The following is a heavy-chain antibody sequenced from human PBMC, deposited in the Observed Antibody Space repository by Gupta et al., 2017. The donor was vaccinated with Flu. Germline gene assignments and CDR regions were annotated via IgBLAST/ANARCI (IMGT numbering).Heavy chain of an antibody. V-gene: IGHV4-34*01. CDR1: GGSFSGYY. J-gene: IGHJ6*02. CDR2: INHSGST. CDR3: ARGKTVTTNYYYYYGMDV. D-gene: IGHD4-17*01. Sequence: QVQLQQWGAGLLKPSETLSLTCAVYGGSFSGYYWSWIRQPPGKGLEWIGEINHSGSTNYNPSLKSRVTISVDTSKNQFSLKLSSVTAADTAVYYCARGKTVTTNYYYYYGMDVWGQGTTVTVSS.